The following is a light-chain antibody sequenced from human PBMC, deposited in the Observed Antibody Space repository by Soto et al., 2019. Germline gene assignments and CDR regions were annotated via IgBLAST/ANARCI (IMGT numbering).Light chain of an antibody. CDR3: CSYATSTTYV. V-gene: IGLV2-23*01. CDR2: EAN. CDR1: SSDVGTYNL. Sequence: QSALTQPASVSGSPGQSITISCTGTSSDVGTYNLVSWYQQHPNKAPKLLIYEANKRPSGVSNRFSGSKSGNTASLTISGLQAEDEADYYCCSYATSTTYVFGSGKKVIVL. J-gene: IGLJ1*01.